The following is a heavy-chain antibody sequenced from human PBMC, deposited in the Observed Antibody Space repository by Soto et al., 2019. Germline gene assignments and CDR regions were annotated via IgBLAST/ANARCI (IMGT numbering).Heavy chain of an antibody. V-gene: IGHV1-69*06. J-gene: IGHJ3*02. D-gene: IGHD6-13*01. CDR3: ARDRQQLVTGGAFDI. CDR1: GGTFSSYA. Sequence: QVQLVQSGAEVKKPGSSVKVSCKASGGTFSSYAISWVRQAPGQGLEWMGGIIPIVGTANYAQKLQGRGTITGDKAKSTAYMELSSLGSEDRGEYYGARDRQQLVTGGAFDIWGQGTMVTVSS. CDR2: IIPIVGTA.